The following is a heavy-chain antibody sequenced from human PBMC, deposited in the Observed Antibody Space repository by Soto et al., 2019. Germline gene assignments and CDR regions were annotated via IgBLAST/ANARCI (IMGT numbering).Heavy chain of an antibody. Sequence: QVQLVESGGGVVQPGKSLSLSCLPSGSTLSGYALPGIRQPPGKAPEWVALISSDGSSTLYADSVRGRFTISRDNSRDTLYLQLNSLRPDDTAVFSCARGAYRYFDYWGQGTLVTVSS. V-gene: IGHV3-30-3*01. D-gene: IGHD4-4*01. CDR3: ARGAYRYFDY. J-gene: IGHJ4*02. CDR1: GSTLSGYA. CDR2: ISSDGSST.